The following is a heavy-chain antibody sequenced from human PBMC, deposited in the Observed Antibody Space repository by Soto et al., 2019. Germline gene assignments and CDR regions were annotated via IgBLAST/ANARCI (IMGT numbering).Heavy chain of an antibody. V-gene: IGHV4-39*02. CDR3: ARDGEGGYCSGGGCYSGLAY. CDR2: IFHSGSA. J-gene: IGHJ4*02. D-gene: IGHD2-15*01. Sequence: QLQLQESGPGLVKPSETLSLTCTVSGGSISSSNYFWAWIRQPPGKGLEWIGSIFHSGSAYYNPSLRSRGTIFVDMSKNQFSLRLSSVTAADTAVYYCARDGEGGYCSGGGCYSGLAYWGQGSLVTVSS. CDR1: GGSISSSNYF.